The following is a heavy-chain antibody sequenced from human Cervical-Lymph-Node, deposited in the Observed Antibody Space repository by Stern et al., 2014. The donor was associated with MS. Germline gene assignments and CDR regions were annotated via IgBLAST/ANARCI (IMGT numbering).Heavy chain of an antibody. CDR1: GYTFSSFA. CDR2: ITVYNGNT. D-gene: IGHD3-16*01. CDR3: ARGWGDTRH. J-gene: IGHJ4*02. V-gene: IGHV1-18*01. Sequence: DQLVESGAEVKKPGASVNVSCKASGYTFSSFAITWVRQAPGQGLEWMGTITVYNGNTNYAQRVQDRVTMTTDTSTNTAYMEVRTRRSDDTAVYYWARGWGDTRHWGQGTLVTVSS.